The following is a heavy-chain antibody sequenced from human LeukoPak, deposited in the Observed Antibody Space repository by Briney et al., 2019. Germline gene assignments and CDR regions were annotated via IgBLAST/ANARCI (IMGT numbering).Heavy chain of an antibody. CDR3: ARMVLSTSSPGIAF. Sequence: SEALSLTCTVSGVFVSGGSYYWGWIRQPPGKGLEWGGYIYYSGTTNYNPSLKSRVTISVDTYKNQFSLKLSSVTAADTAVYYCARMVLSTSSPGIAFWRQGTTVTVSS. D-gene: IGHD6-6*01. CDR1: GVFVSGGSYY. V-gene: IGHV4-61*01. J-gene: IGHJ6*02. CDR2: IYYSGTT.